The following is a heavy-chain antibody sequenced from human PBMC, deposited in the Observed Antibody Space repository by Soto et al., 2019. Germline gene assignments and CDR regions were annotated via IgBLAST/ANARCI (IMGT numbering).Heavy chain of an antibody. CDR2: LKQDGSEK. D-gene: IGHD3-3*01. V-gene: IGHV3-7*03. CDR3: ARGGGIYYDFWSGSTYYYYGLDV. CDR1: GFTFSSYW. J-gene: IGHJ6*02. Sequence: PGGSLRLSCPASGFTFSSYWMSWVRQTPGRGLEWVASLKQDGSEKYYVDSVKGRFTLSRDNDKNSLYLQMNSLRAEDTAVYYCARGGGIYYDFWSGSTYYYYGLDVWGQGTTVTVSS.